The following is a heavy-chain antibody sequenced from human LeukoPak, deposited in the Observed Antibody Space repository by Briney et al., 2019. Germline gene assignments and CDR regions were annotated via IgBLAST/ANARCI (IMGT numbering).Heavy chain of an antibody. Sequence: ETSETLSLTCTVSGGSINSADYCWSWIRQHPGKGLEWIGYIYYSGSTYYNPSLKSRVTISVDTSKNQFSLKLSSVTAADTAVYYCARNWDYWGQGTLVTVSS. CDR2: IYYSGST. CDR3: ARNWDY. CDR1: GGSINSADYC. J-gene: IGHJ4*02. V-gene: IGHV4-31*03.